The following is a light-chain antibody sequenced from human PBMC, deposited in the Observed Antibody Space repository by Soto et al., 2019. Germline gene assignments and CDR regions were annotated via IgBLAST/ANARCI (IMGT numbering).Light chain of an antibody. CDR1: QSISSN. CDR2: GAS. J-gene: IGKJ4*01. CDR3: QQYNNWTLT. V-gene: IGKV3-15*01. Sequence: EIVMTQSPATLSVSPGDRATLSCRASQSISSNLAWYQQKPGQAPRLLIYGASTRATGIPARFSGSESGTEFTLTISSLQSEDFAVYYCQQYNNWTLTFGGGTKVEIK.